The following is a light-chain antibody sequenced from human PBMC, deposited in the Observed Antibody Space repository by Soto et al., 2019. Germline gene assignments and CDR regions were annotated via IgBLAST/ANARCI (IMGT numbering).Light chain of an antibody. CDR3: QQRSNWPPEIT. CDR1: QSVGSF. Sequence: IVLTQSPATRSVSPGERATLSCRASQSVGSFLAWYQQKPGQAPRLLIYDTSIRATGVPARFSGSGSVTDFTRTVSSLEPEEFARYYCQQRSNWPPEITFGQGTRLEIK. V-gene: IGKV3-11*01. J-gene: IGKJ5*01. CDR2: DTS.